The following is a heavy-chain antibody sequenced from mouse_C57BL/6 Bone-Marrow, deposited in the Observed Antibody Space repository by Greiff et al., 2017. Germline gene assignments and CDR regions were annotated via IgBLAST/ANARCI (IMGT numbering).Heavy chain of an antibody. J-gene: IGHJ4*01. Sequence: VQLQESGAELVKPGASVKISCKASGYAFSSYWMNWVKQRPGKGLEWIGQIYPGDGDTNYNGKFKGKATLTADKSSSTAYMQLSSLTSEDSAVYFCARSYYGSIPYAMDYWGQGTSVTVSS. D-gene: IGHD1-1*01. CDR1: GYAFSSYW. CDR2: IYPGDGDT. CDR3: ARSYYGSIPYAMDY. V-gene: IGHV1-80*01.